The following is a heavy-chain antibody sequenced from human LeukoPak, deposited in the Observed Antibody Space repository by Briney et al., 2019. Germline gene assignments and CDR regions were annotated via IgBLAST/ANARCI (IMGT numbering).Heavy chain of an antibody. CDR1: GFTFSSHW. D-gene: IGHD3/OR15-3a*01. J-gene: IGHJ6*02. Sequence: GGSLRLSCAASGFTFSSHWMHWVRQAPGKGLEWVSAISGSGGSTYYADSVKGRFTISRDNSKNTLYLQMNSLRAEDTAIYYCARDDLGTSYFYYGMDVWGQGTTVTVSS. CDR2: ISGSGGST. CDR3: ARDDLGTSYFYYGMDV. V-gene: IGHV3-23*01.